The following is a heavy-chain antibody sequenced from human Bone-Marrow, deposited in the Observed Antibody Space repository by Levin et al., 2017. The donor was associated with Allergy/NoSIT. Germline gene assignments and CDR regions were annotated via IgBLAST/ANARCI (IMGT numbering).Heavy chain of an antibody. CDR1: GFTFSSYS. V-gene: IGHV3-21*01. CDR3: ARGGDPTHGLGGFDY. CDR2: ISSSSSYI. Sequence: SGGSLRLSCAASGFTFSSYSMNWVRQAPGKGLEWVSSISSSSSYIYYADSVKGRFTISRDNAKNSLYLQMNSLRAEDTAVYYCARGGDPTHGLGGFDYWGQGTLVTVSS. D-gene: IGHD3-16*01. J-gene: IGHJ4*02.